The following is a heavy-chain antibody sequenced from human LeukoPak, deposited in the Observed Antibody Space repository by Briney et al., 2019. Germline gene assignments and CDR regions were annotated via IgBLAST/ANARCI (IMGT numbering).Heavy chain of an antibody. D-gene: IGHD1-14*01. Sequence: ASVKVSCKASGGTFSSYAISWVQQAPGQGLEWMGGIIPIFGTANYAQKFQGRVTITADKSTSTAYMELSSLRSEDTAVYYCASTCRNQNWFDPWGQGTLVTVSS. CDR1: GGTFSSYA. CDR2: IIPIFGTA. CDR3: ASTCRNQNWFDP. V-gene: IGHV1-69*06. J-gene: IGHJ5*02.